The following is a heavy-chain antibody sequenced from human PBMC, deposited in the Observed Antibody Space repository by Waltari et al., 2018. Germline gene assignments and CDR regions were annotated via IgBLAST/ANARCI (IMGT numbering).Heavy chain of an antibody. V-gene: IGHV1-69*08. CDR1: GGTFSSYA. CDR3: ARDAVHLGELSSTGRYGMAV. D-gene: IGHD3-16*02. J-gene: IGHJ6*02. CDR2: SIPIFGTA. Sequence: QVQLVQSGAEVKKPGSSVKVSCKASGGTFSSYAISWVRQAPGQWLEWMGRSIPIFGTANYEQKFQGRVSTTSDKSTSTAYMEMSSLRSEDTAVYYCARDAVHLGELSSTGRYGMAVLGQGTTVTVSS.